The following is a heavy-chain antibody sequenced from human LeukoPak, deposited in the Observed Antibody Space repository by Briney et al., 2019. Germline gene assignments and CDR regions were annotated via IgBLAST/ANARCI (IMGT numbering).Heavy chain of an antibody. CDR3: ASRLDYYDSSGPTLY. CDR1: GGSFSGYY. CDR2: IYHSGST. J-gene: IGHJ4*02. Sequence: PSETLSLTCAVYGGSFSGYYWSWIRQPPGKGLEWIGYIYHSGSTYYNPSLKSRVTISVDRSKNQFSLKLSSVTAADTAVYYCASRLDYYDSSGPTLYWGQGTLVTVSS. D-gene: IGHD3-22*01. V-gene: IGHV4-34*01.